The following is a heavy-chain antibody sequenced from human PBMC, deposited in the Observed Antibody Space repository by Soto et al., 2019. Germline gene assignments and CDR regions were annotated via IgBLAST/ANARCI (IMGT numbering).Heavy chain of an antibody. Sequence: QVQLQESGPGLVKPSETLSLTCAVSGVSIINNYWTWIRQPAGKGLEWLGRVYSGGRTTYNPSLKSRLTMSVDTSKNQFSLHLTSVTAADTAVYYCARREDTFDFWGQGMLVTVSS. CDR2: VYSGGRT. CDR3: ARREDTFDF. CDR1: GVSIINNY. V-gene: IGHV4-4*07. J-gene: IGHJ4*02.